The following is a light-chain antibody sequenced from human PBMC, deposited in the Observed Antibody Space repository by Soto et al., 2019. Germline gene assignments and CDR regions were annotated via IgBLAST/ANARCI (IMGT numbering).Light chain of an antibody. J-gene: IGLJ1*01. V-gene: IGLV2-14*01. Sequence: QSVLTQPASVSGSPGQSITISRTGTSSDVGGYKYVSWYQQHPGKGPKLMIYEVSNRPSGVSDRFSGSKSGNTASLTISGLQAEDESDYYCISYTSSNTYVFGTGTKVTVL. CDR3: ISYTSSNTYV. CDR2: EVS. CDR1: SSDVGGYKY.